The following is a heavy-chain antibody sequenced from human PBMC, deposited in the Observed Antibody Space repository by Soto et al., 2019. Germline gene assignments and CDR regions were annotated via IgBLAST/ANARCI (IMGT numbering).Heavy chain of an antibody. CDR2: IRSKANNYAT. CDR3: TRPNIAAADYFWFFDL. J-gene: IGHJ2*01. D-gene: IGHD6-13*01. Sequence: PGGSLRLSCAASGFTFSGSAMHWVRRASGKGLEWVGRIRSKANNYATAYAASVKDRFTISRDDSKNTAYLQMNSLKTEDTAVYYCTRPNIAAADYFWFFDLWGRGTLVTVSS. V-gene: IGHV3-73*01. CDR1: GFTFSGSA.